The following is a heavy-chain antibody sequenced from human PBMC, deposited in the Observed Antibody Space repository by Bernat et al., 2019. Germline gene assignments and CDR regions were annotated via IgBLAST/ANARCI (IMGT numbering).Heavy chain of an antibody. D-gene: IGHD1-26*01. CDR2: ISAYNGNT. J-gene: IGHJ4*02. V-gene: IGHV1-18*01. Sequence: QVQLVQSGAEVKKPGASVKVSCKASGYTFTSYGISWVRQAPGQGLEWMGWISAYNGNTNYAQKLQGRVTMTTDTATSTGYMELRSLRADDTAVYYCAGDQGIVGDKFDYWGQGTLVTVSS. CDR3: AGDQGIVGDKFDY. CDR1: GYTFTSYG.